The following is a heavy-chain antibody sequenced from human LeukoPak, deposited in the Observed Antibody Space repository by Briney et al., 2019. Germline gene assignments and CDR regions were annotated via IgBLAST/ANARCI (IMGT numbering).Heavy chain of an antibody. Sequence: PGGSLRLSCAASGFTFDDYAMHWVRQAPGKGLEWVSGISWNSGSIGYADSVKGRFTISRDNAKNSLYLQMNSLRAEDMASYYCAKDINYYDSGGSYFDYWGHGTLVTVYS. J-gene: IGHJ4*01. CDR1: GFTFDDYA. CDR2: ISWNSGSI. V-gene: IGHV3-9*03. CDR3: AKDINYYDSGGSYFDY. D-gene: IGHD3-22*01.